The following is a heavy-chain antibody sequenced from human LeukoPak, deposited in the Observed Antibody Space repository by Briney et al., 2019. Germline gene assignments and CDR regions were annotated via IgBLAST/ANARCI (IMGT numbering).Heavy chain of an antibody. CDR3: ARHGYDSGGYYLGGVDY. V-gene: IGHV4-39*01. CDR1: GASITSSTYY. J-gene: IGHJ4*02. Sequence: SETLSLTCTVPGASITSSTYYWGWIRQPPGKGLEWIGSIYNSGSTYYNPSLKSRVTISVDTSKIHFSLKPSSVTAADTAVYYCARHGYDSGGYYLGGVDYWGQGTLVTVSS. D-gene: IGHD3-22*01. CDR2: IYNSGST.